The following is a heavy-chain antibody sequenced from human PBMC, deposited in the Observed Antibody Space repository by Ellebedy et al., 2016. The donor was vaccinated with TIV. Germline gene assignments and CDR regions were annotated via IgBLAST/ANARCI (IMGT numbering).Heavy chain of an antibody. J-gene: IGHJ6*02. V-gene: IGHV4-39*01. Sequence: SETLSLTCTVSGGSISSSSYYWGWIRQPPGKGLEWIGSIYYSGSTYYNPSLKSRVTISVDTSKNQFSLKLSSVTAADTAVYYCARDGGLSSSSINGMDVWGQGTTVTVSS. CDR1: GGSISSSSYY. CDR3: ARDGGLSSSSINGMDV. CDR2: IYYSGST. D-gene: IGHD6-6*01.